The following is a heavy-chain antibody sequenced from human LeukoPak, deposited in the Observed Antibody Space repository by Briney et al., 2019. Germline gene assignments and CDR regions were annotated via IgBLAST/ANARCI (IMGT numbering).Heavy chain of an antibody. CDR1: GGSISSSSYY. CDR3: ARQGDYYDSSGYFDY. J-gene: IGHJ4*02. CDR2: IYYSGST. Sequence: SETLSLTCTVSGGSISSSSYYWGWIRQPPGKGLEWIGSIYYSGSTYYNPSLKSRVTISVDTSKNQFSLKLGSVTAADTAVYYCARQGDYYDSSGYFDYWGQGTLVTVSS. V-gene: IGHV4-39*01. D-gene: IGHD3-22*01.